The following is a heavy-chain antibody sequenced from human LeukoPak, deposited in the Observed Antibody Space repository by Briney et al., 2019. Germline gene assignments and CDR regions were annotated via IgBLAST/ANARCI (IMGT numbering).Heavy chain of an antibody. J-gene: IGHJ6*02. Sequence: SETLSLTCTVSGGSISSGDYYWSWIRQPPGKGLEWIGYIYYSGSTYYNPSLKSRVTISVDTSKNQFSLKLSSVTAADTAVYYCARRYSEVYYYYGMDVWGQGTTVTVSS. CDR1: GGSISSGDYY. V-gene: IGHV4-30-4*01. CDR2: IYYSGST. D-gene: IGHD3-9*01. CDR3: ARRYSEVYYYYGMDV.